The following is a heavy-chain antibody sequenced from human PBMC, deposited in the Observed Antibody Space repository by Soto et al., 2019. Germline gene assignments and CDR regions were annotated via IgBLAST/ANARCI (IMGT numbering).Heavy chain of an antibody. CDR3: AEGVAGTGFNY. Sequence: PSQTLSLTCAISGDSVSSNSAAWNWISQSPSRGLEWLGRTYYRSKWYYDYALSVKGRITINPDTSKNQFSLQLNSVTPEDTAVYYCAEGVAGTGFNYWDQGNLVTVSS. V-gene: IGHV6-1*01. CDR1: GDSVSSNSAA. J-gene: IGHJ4*02. D-gene: IGHD6-19*01. CDR2: TYYRSKWYY.